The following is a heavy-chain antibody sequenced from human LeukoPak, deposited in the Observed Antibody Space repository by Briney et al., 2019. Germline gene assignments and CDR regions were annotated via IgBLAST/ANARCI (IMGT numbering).Heavy chain of an antibody. CDR1: GFTFSSYT. CDR3: ARDYTSSSYYYYFDY. Sequence: GGSLRLSCAASGFTFSSYTMNWARQAPGKGLEWVSSISSSSRTISYADSVKGRFTISRDNAKNPLYLQMKSLRDEDTAVYYCARDYTSSSYYYYFDYWGQGTLVTVSS. CDR2: ISSSSRTI. V-gene: IGHV3-48*02. J-gene: IGHJ4*02. D-gene: IGHD6-13*01.